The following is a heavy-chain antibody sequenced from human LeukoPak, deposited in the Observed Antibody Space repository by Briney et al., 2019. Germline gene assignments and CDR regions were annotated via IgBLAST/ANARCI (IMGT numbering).Heavy chain of an antibody. V-gene: IGHV4-59*01. D-gene: IGHD1-26*01. CDR2: IYYSGST. CDR1: GGSISSYY. Sequence: SETLSHTCTVSGGSISSYYWSWIRQPPGKGLEWIGYIYYSGSTNYNPSLKSRVTISVDTSKNQFSLKLSSVTAADTAVYYCAREWDSQGFDYWGQGTLVTVSS. J-gene: IGHJ4*02. CDR3: AREWDSQGFDY.